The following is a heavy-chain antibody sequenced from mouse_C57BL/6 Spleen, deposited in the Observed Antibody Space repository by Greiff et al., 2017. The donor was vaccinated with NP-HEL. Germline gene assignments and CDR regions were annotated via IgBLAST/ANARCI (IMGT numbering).Heavy chain of an antibody. J-gene: IGHJ2*01. CDR1: GYTFTDYN. V-gene: IGHV1-18*01. CDR3: ARERVYDYDGGDYFDY. Sequence: VHVKQSGPELVKPGASVKIPCKASGYTFTDYNMDWVKQSHGKSLEWIGDINPNNGGTIYNQKFKGKATLTVDKSSSTAYMELRSLTSEDTAVYYCARERVYDYDGGDYFDYWGQGTTLTVSS. CDR2: INPNNGGT. D-gene: IGHD2-4*01.